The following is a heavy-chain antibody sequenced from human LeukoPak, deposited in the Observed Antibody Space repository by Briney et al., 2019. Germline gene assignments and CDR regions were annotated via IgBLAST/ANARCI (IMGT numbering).Heavy chain of an antibody. J-gene: IGHJ4*02. CDR3: ARGGGYASPIGY. V-gene: IGHV4-59*01. CDR1: GGSISTYY. D-gene: IGHD5-12*01. Sequence: PSEALSLTCTLSGGSISTYYWSWIRQPPGKGLEWIGYIYHSGSTNYNPSLKSRVTISVDTSKNQFSLKLSSVTAADTAVYYCARGGGYASPIGYWGQGALVTVSS. CDR2: IYHSGST.